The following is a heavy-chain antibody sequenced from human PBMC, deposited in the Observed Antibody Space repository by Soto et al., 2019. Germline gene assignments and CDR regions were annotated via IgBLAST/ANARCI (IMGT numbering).Heavy chain of an antibody. CDR2: IIPIFDTA. CDR3: ARDRDFWSGYPRHIDY. Sequence: SVKVSCKASGGTFSSYAISWVRQAPGQGLEWMGGIIPIFDTANYAQKFQGRVTITADESTSTAYMELRSLRSDDTAVYYCARDRDFWSGYPRHIDYWGQGTLVTVSS. CDR1: GGTFSSYA. D-gene: IGHD3-3*01. J-gene: IGHJ4*02. V-gene: IGHV1-69*13.